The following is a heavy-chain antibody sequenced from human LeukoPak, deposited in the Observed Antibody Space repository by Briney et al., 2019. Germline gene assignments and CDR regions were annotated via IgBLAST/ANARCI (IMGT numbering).Heavy chain of an antibody. J-gene: IGHJ4*02. Sequence: GGSLRLSCAASGFTFTTAWMSWVRQAPGKGLEWVSAISGSGGSTYYADSVKGRFTISRDNSKNTLYLQMNSLRAEDTAVYYCAKDTQIRGYSYGYFGYWGQGTLVTVSS. CDR3: AKDTQIRGYSYGYFGY. D-gene: IGHD5-18*01. V-gene: IGHV3-23*01. CDR2: ISGSGGST. CDR1: GFTFTTAW.